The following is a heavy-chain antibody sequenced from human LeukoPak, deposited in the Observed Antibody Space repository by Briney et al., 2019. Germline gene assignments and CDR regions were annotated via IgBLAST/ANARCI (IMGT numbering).Heavy chain of an antibody. D-gene: IGHD6-19*01. V-gene: IGHV4-59*08. J-gene: IGHJ4*02. CDR2: IYYSGST. Sequence: PSETLSLTCTASGGSISSYYWSWIRQPPGKGLEWIGYIYYSGSTNYNPSLKSRVTISLDTSKNQFSLKLSSVTAADTAVYFCATLRGSSGWYDYWGQGTLVTVSS. CDR3: ATLRGSSGWYDY. CDR1: GGSISSYY.